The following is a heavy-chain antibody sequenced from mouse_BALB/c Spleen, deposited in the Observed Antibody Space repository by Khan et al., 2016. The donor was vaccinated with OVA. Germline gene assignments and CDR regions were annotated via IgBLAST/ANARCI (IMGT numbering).Heavy chain of an antibody. CDR2: IGYSGST. CDR1: GDSITSGF. J-gene: IGHJ1*01. Sequence: EVQLQESGPSLVKPSQTLSLTCSVTGDSITSGFWNWIRKFPGNKLEYMGYIGYSGSTYYNPSLKSRISITRDTSKNQYYLQLNSVTTEDTATNYCARGGNPRWYFDVWGAGTTVTVSS. V-gene: IGHV3-8*02. CDR3: ARGGNPRWYFDV.